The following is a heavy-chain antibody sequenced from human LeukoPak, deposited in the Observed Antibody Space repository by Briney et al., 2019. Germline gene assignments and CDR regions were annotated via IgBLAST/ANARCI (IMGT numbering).Heavy chain of an antibody. CDR1: GYSISSGYY. V-gene: IGHV4-38-2*02. CDR3: ARSAGWSYEFDP. J-gene: IGHJ5*02. Sequence: NPSETLSLTCTVSGYSISSGYYWGWIRQPPGKGLEWIGSIYHSGSTYYNPSLKSRVTISIDTSKSQFSLKLSSVTAADTAVYYCARSAGWSYEFDPWGQGILVTVSS. CDR2: IYHSGST. D-gene: IGHD6-19*01.